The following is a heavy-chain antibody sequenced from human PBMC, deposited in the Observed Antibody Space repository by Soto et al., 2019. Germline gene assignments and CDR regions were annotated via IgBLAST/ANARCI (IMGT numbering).Heavy chain of an antibody. CDR3: TRPQSPWNDDY. Sequence: GGSLRLSCAASGFTFSGSAMHWVRQASGKGLEWVGRIRSKANSYATAYAASVKGRFTISRDDSKNTAYLQMNSLKTEDTAVYYCTRPQSPWNDDYWGQGTLVTVSS. CDR1: GFTFSGSA. CDR2: IRSKANSYAT. V-gene: IGHV3-73*01. J-gene: IGHJ4*02. D-gene: IGHD1-1*01.